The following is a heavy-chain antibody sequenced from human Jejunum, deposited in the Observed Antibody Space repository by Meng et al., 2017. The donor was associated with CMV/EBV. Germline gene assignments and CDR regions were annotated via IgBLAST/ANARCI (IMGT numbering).Heavy chain of an antibody. Sequence: LPCPLSGGSITTYYWSWIRQTPGKGLEWIGYIYYTGSTHYNPSLKSRVTISVDTSKNQFSLKLSSVTAADTAVYYCARGVDWYFDLWGRGTLVTVSS. V-gene: IGHV4-59*01. CDR2: IYYTGST. CDR3: ARGVDWYFDL. CDR1: GGSITTYY. J-gene: IGHJ2*01.